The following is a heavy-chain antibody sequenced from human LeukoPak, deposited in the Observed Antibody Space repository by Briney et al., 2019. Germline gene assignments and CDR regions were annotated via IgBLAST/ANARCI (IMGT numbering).Heavy chain of an antibody. CDR1: GFTFSSYA. V-gene: IGHV3-23*01. CDR2: ISGSGGST. CDR3: ASKSYYDFWSGYSYYGMDV. Sequence: PGGSLRLSCAASGFTFSSYAMSWVRQAPGKGLEWVSAISGSGGSTYYADSVKGRFTISRDNSKNTLYLQMNSLRAEDTAVYYCASKSYYDFWSGYSYYGMDVWGQGTTVTVSS. D-gene: IGHD3-3*01. J-gene: IGHJ6*02.